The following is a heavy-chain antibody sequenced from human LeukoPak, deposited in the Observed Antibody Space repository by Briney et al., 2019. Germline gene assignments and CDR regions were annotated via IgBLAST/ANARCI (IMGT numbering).Heavy chain of an antibody. CDR3: ARGLYGDHGSCWFDP. V-gene: IGHV4-30-2*01. J-gene: IGHJ5*02. D-gene: IGHD4-17*01. CDR1: GGSISSGGYS. CDR2: IYHSGST. Sequence: SETLSLTCAVSGGSISSGGYSWSWIRQPPGKGLEWIGYIYHSGSTYYNTSLESRVTISVDRSKNQFSLKLSSVTAADTAVYYCARGLYGDHGSCWFDPWGQGTLVTVSS.